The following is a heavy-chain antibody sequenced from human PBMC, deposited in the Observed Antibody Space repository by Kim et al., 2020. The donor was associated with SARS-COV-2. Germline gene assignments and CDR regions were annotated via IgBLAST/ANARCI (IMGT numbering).Heavy chain of an antibody. CDR1: SGSISSGNYY. V-gene: IGHV4-61*02. J-gene: IGHJ6*02. Sequence: SETLSLTCTVSSGSISSGNYYWNWIRQPAGKGLEWIGRSYINGNTNYNPSLQGRVTMSLDTSKNHFSLRLTSVTAADTAVYYCARGRDSSTWDAYFSSGLDAWGQGTTVTVS. CDR2: SYINGNT. CDR3: ARGRDSSTWDAYFSSGLDA. D-gene: IGHD6-13*01.